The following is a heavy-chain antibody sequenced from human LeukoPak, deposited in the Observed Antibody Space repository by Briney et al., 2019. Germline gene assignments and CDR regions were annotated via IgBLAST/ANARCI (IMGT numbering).Heavy chain of an antibody. CDR2: INPSGGST. J-gene: IGHJ3*02. CDR1: GYTFTSYY. V-gene: IGHV1-46*01. D-gene: IGHD3-22*01. Sequence: ASVKVSCKAPGYTFTSYYMHWVRQAPGQGLEWMGIINPSGGSTSYAQKFQGRVTMTRDTSTSTVYMEPSSLRSEDTAVYYCARSDSSGYYYVGAFDIWGQGTMVTVSS. CDR3: ARSDSSGYYYVGAFDI.